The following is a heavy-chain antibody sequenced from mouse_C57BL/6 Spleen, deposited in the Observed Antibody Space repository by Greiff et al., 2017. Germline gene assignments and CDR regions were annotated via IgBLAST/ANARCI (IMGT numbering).Heavy chain of an antibody. D-gene: IGHD1-3*01. Sequence: VKLQESGAELARPGASVKLSCKASGYTFTSYGISWVKQRTGQGLEWIGEIYPRSGNTYYNEKFKGKATLTADKSSSTAYMELRSLTSEDSAVYFCARYNWYFYAMDYWGQGTSVTVSS. CDR1: GYTFTSYG. V-gene: IGHV1-81*01. J-gene: IGHJ4*01. CDR3: ARYNWYFYAMDY. CDR2: IYPRSGNT.